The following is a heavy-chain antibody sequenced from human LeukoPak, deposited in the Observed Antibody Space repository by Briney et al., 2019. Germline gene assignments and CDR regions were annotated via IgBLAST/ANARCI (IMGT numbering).Heavy chain of an antibody. CDR2: INHGGST. Sequence: SETLSLTCAVYGGSFSGYYWSWIRQPPGKGLEWIGEINHGGSTNYNPSLKSRVTISVDTSKNQFSLKLSSVTAADTAVYYCARVKSRAVYDFWSGYWRPDPPDYWGQGTLVTVSS. CDR1: GGSFSGYY. J-gene: IGHJ4*02. D-gene: IGHD3-3*01. CDR3: ARVKSRAVYDFWSGYWRPDPPDY. V-gene: IGHV4-34*01.